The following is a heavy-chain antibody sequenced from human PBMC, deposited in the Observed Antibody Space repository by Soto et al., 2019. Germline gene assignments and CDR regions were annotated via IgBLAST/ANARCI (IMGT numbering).Heavy chain of an antibody. CDR2: FDPEDGET. CDR1: GYTLTELS. J-gene: IGHJ4*02. Sequence: ASVKVSCKVSGYTLTELSMHWVRQAPGKGLEWMGGFDPEDGETIYAQKFQGRVTMTEDTSTDTAYMELSSLRSEDTAVYYCATDLGSSGWYDLDFWGQGTLVIGSS. CDR3: ATDLGSSGWYDLDF. D-gene: IGHD6-19*01. V-gene: IGHV1-24*01.